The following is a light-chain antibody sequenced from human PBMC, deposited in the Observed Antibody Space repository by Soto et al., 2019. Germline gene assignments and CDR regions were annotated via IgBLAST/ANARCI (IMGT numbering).Light chain of an antibody. Sequence: DIQVTQSPSSLSASLGDRVTITCRANQDIGVYLAWFQQQPGKVPKLLIYAAFALQSGAPSRFSGSGSGTDFTLTISSLQPADLATYYCQKYNSAPLTFGGGTKVEI. J-gene: IGKJ4*01. CDR2: AAF. V-gene: IGKV1-27*01. CDR1: QDIGVY. CDR3: QKYNSAPLT.